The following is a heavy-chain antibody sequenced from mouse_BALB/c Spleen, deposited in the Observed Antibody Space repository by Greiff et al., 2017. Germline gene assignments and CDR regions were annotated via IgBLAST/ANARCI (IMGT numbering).Heavy chain of an antibody. CDR1: GYSITSDYA. CDR2: ISYSGST. V-gene: IGHV3-2*02. J-gene: IGHJ1*01. Sequence: VQLKESGPGLVKPSQSLSLTCTVTGYSITSDYAWNWIRQFPGNKLEWMGYISYSGSTSYNPSLKSRISITRDTSKNQFFLQLNSVTTEDTATYYCARFDTTYFDVWGAGTTVTVSS. CDR3: ARFDTTYFDV. D-gene: IGHD1-1*01.